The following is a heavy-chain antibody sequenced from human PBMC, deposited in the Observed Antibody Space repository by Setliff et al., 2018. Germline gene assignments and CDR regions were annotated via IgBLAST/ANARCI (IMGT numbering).Heavy chain of an antibody. V-gene: IGHV3-66*02. CDR2: IYSSGNT. CDR3: ARTCSGSGCYAGLES. CDR1: GFAVSGAY. Sequence: PGGSLRLSCAGSGFAVSGAYMSWVRQAPGKGLEWVSIIYSSGNTAYTDSVKGRFTISRDNSKNTLYLQMNSLRPEDTAVYYCARTCSGSGCYAGLESWGQGTPVTVSS. D-gene: IGHD2-15*01. J-gene: IGHJ4*02.